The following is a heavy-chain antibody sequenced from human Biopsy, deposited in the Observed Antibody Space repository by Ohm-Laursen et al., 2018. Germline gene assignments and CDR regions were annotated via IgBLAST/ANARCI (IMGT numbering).Heavy chain of an antibody. V-gene: IGHV4-4*07. CDR2: ISSSGST. Sequence: SETLSLTCTVSGGSLSTYYWSWIRQPAGKGLEWIGRISSSGSTNYNPSLKSRVTISVDTSKNHFSLKLTSVTAADTAVYYCARESALAGDFDSWGQGTLVTVSS. D-gene: IGHD6-19*01. J-gene: IGHJ4*02. CDR1: GGSLSTYY. CDR3: ARESALAGDFDS.